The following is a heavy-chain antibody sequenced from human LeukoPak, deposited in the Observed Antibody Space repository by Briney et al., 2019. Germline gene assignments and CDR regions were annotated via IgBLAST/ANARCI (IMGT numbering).Heavy chain of an antibody. J-gene: IGHJ3*02. CDR3: ARLQPPPPLRAYCGGDCYFRQEHDAFDI. CDR2: INPSGGST. Sequence: ASVKVSCKASGYTFTSYYMHWVRQAPGQGLEWMGIINPSGGSTSYAQKFQGRVTMTRDTSTSTVYMELSSLRSEDTAVYYCARLQPPPPLRAYCGGDCYFRQEHDAFDIWGQGTMVTVSS. D-gene: IGHD2-21*02. CDR1: GYTFTSYY. V-gene: IGHV1-46*01.